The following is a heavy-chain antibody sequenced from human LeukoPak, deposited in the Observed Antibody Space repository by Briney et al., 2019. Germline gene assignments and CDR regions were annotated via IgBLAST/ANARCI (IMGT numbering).Heavy chain of an antibody. CDR3: ASLVGATTDFDY. J-gene: IGHJ4*02. D-gene: IGHD1-26*01. Sequence: SETLSLTCTVPGGSISSDNWCWIRQPPGEGLEWIGRIYTSGSTNYNPSLKSRVTMSVDTSKNQFSLKLSSVTVADTAVYYCASLVGATTDFDYWGQGTLVTVSS. CDR2: IYTSGST. V-gene: IGHV4-4*07. CDR1: GGSISSDN.